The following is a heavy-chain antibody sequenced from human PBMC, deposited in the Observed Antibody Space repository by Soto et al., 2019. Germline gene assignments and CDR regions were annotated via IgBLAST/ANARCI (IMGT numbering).Heavy chain of an antibody. CDR3: ARDSPDHYYGSGSYYPGPGY. CDR1: GFTFSDYY. D-gene: IGHD3-10*01. CDR2: ISSSGSTI. J-gene: IGHJ4*02. V-gene: IGHV3-11*01. Sequence: LRLSCAASGFTFSDYYMSWIRQAPGKGLEWVSYISSSGSTIYYADSVKGRFTISRDNAKNSLYLQMNSLRAEDTAVYYCARDSPDHYYGSGSYYPGPGYWGQGTLVTVSS.